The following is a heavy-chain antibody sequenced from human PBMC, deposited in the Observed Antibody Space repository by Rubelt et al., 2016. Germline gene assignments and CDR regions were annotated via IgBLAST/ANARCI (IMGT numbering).Heavy chain of an antibody. V-gene: IGHV1-18*01. J-gene: IGHJ2*01. CDR3: ARDRIRIAARQGWYFDL. CDR2: ISDYNGNT. CDR1: GYTFTSYG. Sequence: QVQLVQSGAEVKKPGASVKVSCKASGYTFTSYGISWVRQAPGQGLEWMGWISDYNGNTNYAQKRQGGVTMTKDTSTSTAYMELRSLRSDDTAVYYCARDRIRIAARQGWYFDLWGRGTLVTVSS. D-gene: IGHD6-6*01.